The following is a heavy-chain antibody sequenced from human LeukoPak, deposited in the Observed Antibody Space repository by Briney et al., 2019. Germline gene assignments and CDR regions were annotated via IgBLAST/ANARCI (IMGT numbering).Heavy chain of an antibody. CDR1: GFSFSGYW. CDR2: IKHDEAEK. V-gene: IGHV3-7*01. J-gene: IGHJ4*02. CDR3: ARDLGTFPDY. Sequence: GGSLRLSCAASGFSFSGYWMTWVRQAPGKGLQWVGNIKHDEAEKYYVDSLKGRFTISRDNAKNSLYLQMNTLRAEDTAVYYCARDLGTFPDYWGQGTLVTVSS.